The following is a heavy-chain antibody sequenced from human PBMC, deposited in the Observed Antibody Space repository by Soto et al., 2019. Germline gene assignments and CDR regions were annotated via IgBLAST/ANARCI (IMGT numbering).Heavy chain of an antibody. D-gene: IGHD2-2*01. CDR3: ARDQLDY. V-gene: IGHV3-53*02. Sequence: EVQLVETGGGLIQPGGSLRLSCAASGIIVTSNHMSWVRQAPGKGLEWVSVMYSGGTTIYADSVKGRFTISRDKSKNTLYLQMNSLRAEDTAVYYCARDQLDYWGQGTPVTVSA. J-gene: IGHJ4*02. CDR2: MYSGGTT. CDR1: GIIVTSNH.